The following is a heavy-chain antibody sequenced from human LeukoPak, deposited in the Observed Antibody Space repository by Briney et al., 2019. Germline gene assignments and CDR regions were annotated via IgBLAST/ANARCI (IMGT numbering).Heavy chain of an antibody. CDR3: ARDGLSGSSTSYYYYGMDV. D-gene: IGHD2-2*01. V-gene: IGHV4-34*01. CDR1: GGSISSYY. CDR2: INHSGST. J-gene: IGHJ6*02. Sequence: PSETLSLTCTVSGGSISSYYWSWIRQPPGKGLEWIGEINHSGSTNYNPSLKSRVTISVDTSMNQFSLRLSSVTAADTAVYYCARDGLSGSSTSYYYYGMDVWGQGTTVTVSS.